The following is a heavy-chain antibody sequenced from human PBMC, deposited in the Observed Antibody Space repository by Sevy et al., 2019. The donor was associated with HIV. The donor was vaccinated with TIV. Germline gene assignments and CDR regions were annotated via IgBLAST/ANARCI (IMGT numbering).Heavy chain of an antibody. CDR2: ISSSRSYT. V-gene: IGHV3-11*06. D-gene: IGHD6-19*01. CDR3: ARDSPRGSSGPNWFDP. CDR1: GFTFSDYY. J-gene: IGHJ5*02. Sequence: GGSLRLSCAASGFTFSDYYMSWIRQAPGKGLEWVSYISSSRSYTNYADSVKGRFTISRDNAKNSLYLQMNSLRAEDTAVYYCARDSPRGSSGPNWFDPWGQGTLVTVSS.